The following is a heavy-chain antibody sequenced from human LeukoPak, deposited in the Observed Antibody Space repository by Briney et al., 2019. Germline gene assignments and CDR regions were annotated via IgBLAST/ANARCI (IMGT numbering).Heavy chain of an antibody. CDR1: GYTYIGYY. D-gene: IGHD3-16*01. J-gene: IGHJ6*02. V-gene: IGHV1-2*02. CDR2: INRNSGGK. Sequence: SSVKVSCMSCGYTYIGYYMHWVRQATGQGLEWMGWINRNSGGKNYAQKFQGRVTMTRDTTNSTAYMELSRLRSDYTAVYYCASMGYYYYFGMDVWGQGTTATVSS. CDR3: ASMGYYYYFGMDV.